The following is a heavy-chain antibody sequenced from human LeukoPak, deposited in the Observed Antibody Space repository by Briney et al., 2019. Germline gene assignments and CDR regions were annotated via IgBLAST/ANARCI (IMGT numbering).Heavy chain of an antibody. J-gene: IGHJ4*02. V-gene: IGHV3-48*04. Sequence: GGSLRLSCAASGFTFSSYGMNWVRQAPGKGLEWVSYISSSSSTIYYADSVKGRFTISRDNAKNSLYLQMNSLRAEDTAVYYCAKVERIVVVPAAIDYWGQGTLVTVSS. CDR1: GFTFSSYG. CDR3: AKVERIVVVPAAIDY. D-gene: IGHD2-2*01. CDR2: ISSSSSTI.